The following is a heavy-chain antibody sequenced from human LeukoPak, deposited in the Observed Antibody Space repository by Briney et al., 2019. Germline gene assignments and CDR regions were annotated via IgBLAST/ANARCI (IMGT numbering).Heavy chain of an antibody. CDR2: INPNSGGT. CDR3: AADRYSGSYGPLNFDY. Sequence: ASVKVSCKASGYTFTGYYMHWVRQAPGQGLEWMGWINPNSGGTNYAQKFQERVTITRDMSTSTAYMELSSLRSEDTAVYYCAADRYSGSYGPLNFDYWGQGTLVTVSS. V-gene: IGHV1-2*02. CDR1: GYTFTGYY. D-gene: IGHD1-26*01. J-gene: IGHJ4*02.